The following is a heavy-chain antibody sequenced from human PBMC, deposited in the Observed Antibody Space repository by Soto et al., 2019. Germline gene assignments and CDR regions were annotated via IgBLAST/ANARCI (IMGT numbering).Heavy chain of an antibody. J-gene: IGHJ6*02. D-gene: IGHD2-15*01. CDR2: INHSGST. Sequence: SETLSLTCAVYGGSFSGYYWSWIRQPPGKGLEWIGEINHSGSTNYNPSLKSRVTISVDTSKNQFSLKLSSVTAADTAVYYCATDLGSRTDDWGRETTDTISS. V-gene: IGHV4-34*01. CDR1: GGSFSGYY. CDR3: ATDLGSRTDD.